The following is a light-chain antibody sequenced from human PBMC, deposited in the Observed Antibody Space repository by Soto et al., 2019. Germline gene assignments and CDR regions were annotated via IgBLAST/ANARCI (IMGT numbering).Light chain of an antibody. Sequence: ESVLTQSAGILSLSKGERATLSFRSSQCISSTYLALYQQKPGQAPRLLIYGASSRATGIPDRFSGSGSGTDFTLTISRLEPEDFAVSYCQQYGSSPPGYTFGQVTRLEIK. CDR3: QQYGSSPPGYT. CDR2: GAS. CDR1: QCISSTY. V-gene: IGKV3-20*01. J-gene: IGKJ5*01.